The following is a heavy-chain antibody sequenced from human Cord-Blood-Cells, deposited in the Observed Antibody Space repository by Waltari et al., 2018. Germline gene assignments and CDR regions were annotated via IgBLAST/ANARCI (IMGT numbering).Heavy chain of an antibody. V-gene: IGHV4-34*01. D-gene: IGHD4-17*01. CDR3: AMTVTTTDAFDI. CDR2: INHSGST. CDR1: GGSFSGYY. Sequence: QVQLQQWGAGLLKPSETLSLTCAVYGGSFSGYYWSWIRQSPGKGLEWIGEINHSGSTNYNPSLKSRVTISVDTSKNQFSLKLSSVTAADTAVYYCAMTVTTTDAFDIWGQGTMVTVSS. J-gene: IGHJ3*02.